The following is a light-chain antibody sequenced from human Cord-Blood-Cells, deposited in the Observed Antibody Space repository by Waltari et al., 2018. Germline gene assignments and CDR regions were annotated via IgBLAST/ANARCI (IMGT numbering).Light chain of an antibody. CDR2: QDS. J-gene: IGLJ1*01. CDR1: KLGDKY. CDR3: QAWHSSTYV. Sequence: SYELTQPPSVSVSPGQTASITCSGDKLGDKYACWYQQKPGQSPVLVIYQDSKRPSVIPERFSGSTSGNTATLTISGTQAMDEADYYCQAWHSSTYVFGTGTKVTVL. V-gene: IGLV3-1*01.